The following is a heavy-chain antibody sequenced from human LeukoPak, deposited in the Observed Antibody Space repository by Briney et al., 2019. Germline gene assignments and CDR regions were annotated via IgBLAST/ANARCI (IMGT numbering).Heavy chain of an antibody. CDR1: GGSFSGYY. Sequence: SETLSLTCAVYGGSFSGYYWSWIRQPPGKGLEWIGEINHSGSTNYNPSLKSRVTISVDTSKNQFSLKLSSVTAADTAVYYCARRGSGSYHFDYWGQGTLVAVSS. CDR2: INHSGST. V-gene: IGHV4-34*01. J-gene: IGHJ4*02. CDR3: ARRGSGSYHFDY. D-gene: IGHD1-26*01.